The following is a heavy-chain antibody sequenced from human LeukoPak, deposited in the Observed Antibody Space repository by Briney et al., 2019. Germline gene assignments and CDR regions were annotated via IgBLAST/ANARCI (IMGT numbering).Heavy chain of an antibody. CDR2: ISGSGGST. V-gene: IGHV3-23*01. D-gene: IGHD6-13*01. Sequence: PGGSLRLSCAASGFTFSDYALSWVRQAPGKGLEWVSAISGSGGSTYYADSVKGRFTISRDNSKNTLYLQMNSLRAEDTAVYYCAKNDGSSWYHTHEYYYYYMDVWGKGTTVTVSS. CDR1: GFTFSDYA. J-gene: IGHJ6*03. CDR3: AKNDGSSWYHTHEYYYYYMDV.